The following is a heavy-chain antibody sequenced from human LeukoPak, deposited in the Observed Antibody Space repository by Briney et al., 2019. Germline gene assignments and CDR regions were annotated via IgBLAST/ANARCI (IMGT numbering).Heavy chain of an antibody. J-gene: IGHJ5*02. CDR2: IYYSGST. CDR3: ARDGPYSGST. D-gene: IGHD1-26*01. V-gene: IGHV4-59*01. CDR1: GGSISSDY. Sequence: PSETLSLTCTVSGGSISSDYWSWVRQPPGKGLEWIGYIYYSGSTNYNPSLKSRVTISVDTSKNQFSLKLSSVTAADTAVYYCARDGPYSGSTWGQGTLVTVSS.